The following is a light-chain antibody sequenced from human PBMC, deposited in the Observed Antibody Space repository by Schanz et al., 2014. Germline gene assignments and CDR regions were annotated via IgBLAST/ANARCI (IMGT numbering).Light chain of an antibody. V-gene: IGKV1-5*03. Sequence: IQLTQSPSSLSASVGDRVTVTCRASQSISTYLAWYQQKPGKAPNLLIYQASTLQTGVPSRFSGTGSGTEFSLTITSLQPDDFATYYCQQYSSYPYTFGQGTKLDIK. CDR1: QSISTY. J-gene: IGKJ2*01. CDR3: QQYSSYPYT. CDR2: QAS.